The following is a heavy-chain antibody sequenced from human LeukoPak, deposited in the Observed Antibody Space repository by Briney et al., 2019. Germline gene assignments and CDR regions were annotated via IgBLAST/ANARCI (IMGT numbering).Heavy chain of an antibody. J-gene: IGHJ3*02. CDR1: GFTFSSYA. Sequence: PGGSLRLSCAASGFTFSSYAMSWVRQSPGKGLEWGSAISGSGGSTYYADSVKGRFTISRDNSKNKVYLRMASRRAEDTAVYYCAKSQRLWFGGNDAFHIWGQGTMVTVSS. V-gene: IGHV3-23*01. CDR3: AKSQRLWFGGNDAFHI. CDR2: ISGSGGST. D-gene: IGHD3-10*01.